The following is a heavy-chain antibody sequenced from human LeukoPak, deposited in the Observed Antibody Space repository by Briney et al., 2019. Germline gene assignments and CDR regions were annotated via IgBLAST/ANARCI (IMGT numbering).Heavy chain of an antibody. V-gene: IGHV4-4*09. D-gene: IGHD6-13*01. CDR2: IYTSGST. CDR3: ARQRVLNYHFDY. Sequence: PSETLSLTCTVSGGSISSYYWSWIRQPPGKGLEWIGYIYTSGSTNYNPSLKSRVTISVDMSKNQISLKLSSVTAADTAVYYCARQRVLNYHFDYWGQGTLVTVSS. CDR1: GGSISSYY. J-gene: IGHJ4*02.